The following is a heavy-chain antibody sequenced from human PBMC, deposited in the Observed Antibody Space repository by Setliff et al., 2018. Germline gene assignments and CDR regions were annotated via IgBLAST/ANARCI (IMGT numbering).Heavy chain of an antibody. D-gene: IGHD6-6*01. CDR1: GGSISSASYY. J-gene: IGHJ4*02. CDR2: IYTGGST. Sequence: PSETLSLTCTVSGGSISSASYYWGWIRQPAGKGLEWIGYIYTGGSTIYNPSLRSRVTISIDTSKDQFSLKLISMSAADTAVYYCARGRNIAARLLDSWGQGTLVTVSS. V-gene: IGHV4-61*09. CDR3: ARGRNIAARLLDS.